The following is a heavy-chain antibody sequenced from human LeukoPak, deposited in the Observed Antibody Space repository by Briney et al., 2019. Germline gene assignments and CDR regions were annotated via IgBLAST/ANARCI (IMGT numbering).Heavy chain of an antibody. Sequence: GGSLRLSCAASGFTFSNYAMSWVRQAPGKGLEWVSAISGSGGSTYYADSVKGRFTISRDNSKNTLYLQMNSLRAEDTAVYYCARSRRGWDFDHWGQGTLVTVSS. CDR1: GFTFSNYA. V-gene: IGHV3-23*01. J-gene: IGHJ4*02. CDR2: ISGSGGST. CDR3: ARSRRGWDFDH. D-gene: IGHD6-19*01.